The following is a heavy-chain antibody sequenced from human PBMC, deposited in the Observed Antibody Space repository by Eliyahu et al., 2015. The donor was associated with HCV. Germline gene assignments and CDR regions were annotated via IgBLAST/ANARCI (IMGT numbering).Heavy chain of an antibody. D-gene: IGHD4-17*01. V-gene: IGHV3-48*02. CDR1: GFXSGGDS. CDR3: ARDQGGVTKDLDY. CDR2: ISSSSXTT. Sequence: EVQLVESGGGLVQPGGSLRLSCAASGFXSGGDSXNWARQAPGKGLEWVSYISSSSXTTYYADSVKGRFTISRDNAKNSLYLQMNSLRDEDTAVYYCARDQGGVTKDLDYWGQGTLVTVSS. J-gene: IGHJ4*02.